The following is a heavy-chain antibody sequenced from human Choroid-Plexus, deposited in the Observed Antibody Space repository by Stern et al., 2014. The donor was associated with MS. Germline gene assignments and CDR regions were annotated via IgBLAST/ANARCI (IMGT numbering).Heavy chain of an antibody. CDR1: GFTLGSCA. D-gene: IGHD2/OR15-2a*01. CDR3: AKDRQYLTYFDDH. Sequence: VQLVESGGGVVQPGRPLRLSCVASGFTLGSCAMHWVRQAPGKGLEWVAGVSYDGSNKYYADSGKGRFTISRDNSQNTLYMQMSSLRPEDTAVYYCAKDRQYLTYFDDHWGRGSLVTVS. V-gene: IGHV3-30*18. J-gene: IGHJ5*02. CDR2: VSYDGSNK.